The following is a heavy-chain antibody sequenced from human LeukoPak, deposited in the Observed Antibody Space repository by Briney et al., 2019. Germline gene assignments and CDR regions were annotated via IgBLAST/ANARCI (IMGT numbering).Heavy chain of an antibody. CDR1: GFTLDDYG. V-gene: IGHV3-20*04. Sequence: PGGSLRLSCAASGFTLDDYGMSWVRHVPGRGLEWGSGINWSGDRTVYADSVKGRFTISRDNAKNSLYLQMNSLRAEDTALYYCARGYYYDSSAAWRAFHIWGQGTMVTVSS. CDR3: ARGYYYDSSAAWRAFHI. J-gene: IGHJ3*02. CDR2: INWSGDRT. D-gene: IGHD3-22*01.